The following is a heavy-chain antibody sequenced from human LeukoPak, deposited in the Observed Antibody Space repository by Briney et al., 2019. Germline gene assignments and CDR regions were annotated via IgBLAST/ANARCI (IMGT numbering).Heavy chain of an antibody. J-gene: IGHJ3*02. CDR2: ISGSGGST. V-gene: IGHV3-23*01. CDR3: ARATYDYGDYHDAFDI. CDR1: GFTFSSYA. Sequence: PGGSLRLSCAASGFTFSSYAMSWVRQAPGKGLEWVSGISGSGGSTYYADSVKGRFTISRDNSKNTLYLQMNSLRAEDTAVYYCARATYDYGDYHDAFDIWGQGTMVTVSS. D-gene: IGHD4-17*01.